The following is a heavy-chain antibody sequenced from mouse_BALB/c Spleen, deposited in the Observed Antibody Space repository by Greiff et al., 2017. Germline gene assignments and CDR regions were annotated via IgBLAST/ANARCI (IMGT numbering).Heavy chain of an antibody. D-gene: IGHD2-4*01. CDR2: INPSNGGT. V-gene: IGHV1S81*02. Sequence: VQLQQSGAELVKPGASVKLSSKASGYTFTSYYMYWVKQRPGQGLEWIGEINPSNGGTNFNEKFKSKATLTVDKSSSTAYMQLSSLTSEDSAVYYCTRWGVYYDYDDGGYYAMDYWGQGTSVTVSS. J-gene: IGHJ4*01. CDR1: GYTFTSYY. CDR3: TRWGVYYDYDDGGYYAMDY.